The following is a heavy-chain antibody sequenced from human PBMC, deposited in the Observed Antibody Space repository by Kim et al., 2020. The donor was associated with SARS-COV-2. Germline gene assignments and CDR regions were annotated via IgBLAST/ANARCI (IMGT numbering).Heavy chain of an antibody. V-gene: IGHV4-4*02. CDR2: IYHSGST. CDR1: GGSISSTNW. D-gene: IGHD3-9*01. Sequence: SETLSLTCAVSGGSISSTNWWTWVRQPPGKGLEWIGEIYHSGSTNYNPSLSSRVTISADKSKNHFSLKLTSVTAADTAVYYCASAISRTVDYWAREPWSPSPQ. J-gene: IGHJ4*02. CDR3: ASAISRTVDY.